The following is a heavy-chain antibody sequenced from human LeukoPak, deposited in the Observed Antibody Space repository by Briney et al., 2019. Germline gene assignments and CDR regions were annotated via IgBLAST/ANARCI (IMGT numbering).Heavy chain of an antibody. CDR3: AELGITMIGGV. CDR2: IKQDGSDK. J-gene: IGHJ6*04. Sequence: GGSLRLSCAASGFTFSTYWMSWVRQAPGKGLEWVANIKQDGSDKYYVDSVKGRFTISRDNAKNSLYLQMNSLRAEDTAVYYCAELGITMIGGVWGKGTTVTVSS. CDR1: GFTFSTYW. V-gene: IGHV3-7*01. D-gene: IGHD3-10*02.